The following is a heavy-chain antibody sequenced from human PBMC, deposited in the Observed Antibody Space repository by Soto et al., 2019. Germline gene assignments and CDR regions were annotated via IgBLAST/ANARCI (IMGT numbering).Heavy chain of an antibody. D-gene: IGHD4-17*01. CDR2: IIPILGIA. Sequence: GASVKVSCKASGGTFSSYTISWVRQAPGQGLEWMGRIIPILGIANYAQKFQGRVTITADKSTSTAYMELSSLRSEDTAVYYCAREMISDDYGDYEIVGAFDMWGQGTMVTVSS. J-gene: IGHJ3*02. V-gene: IGHV1-69*04. CDR3: AREMISDDYGDYEIVGAFDM. CDR1: GGTFSSYT.